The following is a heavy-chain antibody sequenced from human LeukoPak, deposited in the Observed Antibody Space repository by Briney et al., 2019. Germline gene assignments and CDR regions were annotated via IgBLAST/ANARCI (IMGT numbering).Heavy chain of an antibody. V-gene: IGHV3-33*01. Sequence: GGSLRLSCAASGFTFSSYGMHWVRQAPGKGLEWVAVIWYDGSNKYYADSVKGRFTISRDYSKNTLYLQMNSLRAEDTAVYYCARDLQAAAGMDYWGQGTLVTVSS. J-gene: IGHJ4*02. CDR2: IWYDGSNK. CDR3: ARDLQAAAGMDY. D-gene: IGHD6-13*01. CDR1: GFTFSSYG.